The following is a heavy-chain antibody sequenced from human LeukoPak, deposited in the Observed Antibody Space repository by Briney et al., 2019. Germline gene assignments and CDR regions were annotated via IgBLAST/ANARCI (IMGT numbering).Heavy chain of an antibody. D-gene: IGHD3-3*01. V-gene: IGHV4-59*12. Sequence: SETLSLTCTVSGGSISSYYWSWIRQPPGKGLEWIGYIYYSGSTNYNPSLKSRVTISVDTSKNQVSLHLNSVTPEDTAVYYCAREVTVFGAVRGSRDAFNMWGQGTLVTVSS. J-gene: IGHJ3*02. CDR1: GGSISSYY. CDR2: IYYSGST. CDR3: AREVTVFGAVRGSRDAFNM.